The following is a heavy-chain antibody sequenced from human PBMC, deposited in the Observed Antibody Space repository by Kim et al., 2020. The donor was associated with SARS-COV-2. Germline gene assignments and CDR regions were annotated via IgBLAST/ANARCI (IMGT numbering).Heavy chain of an antibody. V-gene: IGHV1-18*04. CDR2: ISAYNGNT. CDR3: ARGSPDIVVVPAAMPGNWFDP. J-gene: IGHJ5*02. Sequence: ASVKVSCKASGYTFTSYGISWVRQAPGQGLEWMGWISAYNGNTNYAQKLQGRVTMTTDTSTSTAYMELRSLRSDDTAVYYCARGSPDIVVVPAAMPGNWFDPWGQGTLVTVSS. D-gene: IGHD2-2*01. CDR1: GYTFTSYG.